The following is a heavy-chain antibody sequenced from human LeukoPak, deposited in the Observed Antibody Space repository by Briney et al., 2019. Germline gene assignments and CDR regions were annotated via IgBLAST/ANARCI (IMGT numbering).Heavy chain of an antibody. CDR1: GFTFSDAW. V-gene: IGHV3-15*01. D-gene: IGHD4-11*01. J-gene: IGHJ4*02. CDR3: AKDGTTVNSPTDY. CDR2: IKSKTDGGTT. Sequence: GGSLRLSCAASGFTFSDAWMSWVRQAPGKGLEWVGRIKSKTDGGTTDYAAPVKGKFTISRDDSKNTLYLQMNSLKTEDTAVYYCAKDGTTVNSPTDYWGQGTLVTVSS.